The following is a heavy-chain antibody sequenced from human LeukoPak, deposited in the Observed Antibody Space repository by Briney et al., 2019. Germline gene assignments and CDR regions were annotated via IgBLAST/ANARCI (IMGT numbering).Heavy chain of an antibody. CDR1: GFTFSNYA. V-gene: IGHV3-23*01. CDR3: AKDSYSSEAYYYYGMDV. CDR2: ISGSGGST. Sequence: GGSLRLSCAASGFTFSNYALSWVRQAPGKGLEWVSAISGSGGSTYYADSVKGRFTISRDNSKNTLYLQMNSLRAEDTAVYYCAKDSYSSEAYYYYGMDVWGQGTTVTVSS. J-gene: IGHJ6*02. D-gene: IGHD4-11*01.